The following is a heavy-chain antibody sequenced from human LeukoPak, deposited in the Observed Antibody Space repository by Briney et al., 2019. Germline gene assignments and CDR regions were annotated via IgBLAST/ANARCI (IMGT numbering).Heavy chain of an antibody. Sequence: GGSLRLSCAASGFTFSSYAMSWVRQAPGKGLEWVSAISGSGGSTYYADSVKGRFTISRDNSRNTLYLQMNSLRAEDTAVYYCAKDREVVIAILDYWGQGTLVTVSS. J-gene: IGHJ4*02. V-gene: IGHV3-23*01. CDR2: ISGSGGST. CDR1: GFTFSSYA. CDR3: AKDREVVIAILDY. D-gene: IGHD2-21*01.